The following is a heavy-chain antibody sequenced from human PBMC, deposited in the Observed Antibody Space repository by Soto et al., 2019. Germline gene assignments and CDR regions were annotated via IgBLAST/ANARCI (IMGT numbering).Heavy chain of an antibody. CDR2: IIPIFGTA. CDR1: GGTFSSYA. J-gene: IGHJ4*02. CDR3: ARDAYCSGGSCYFAD. Sequence: ASVKVSCKASGGTFSSYAISWVRQAPGQGLEWMGGIIPIFGTANYAQKFQGRVTITADESTSTAYMELSSLRSEDTAVYYCARDAYCSGGSCYFADWGQGTLVTVSS. D-gene: IGHD2-15*01. V-gene: IGHV1-69*13.